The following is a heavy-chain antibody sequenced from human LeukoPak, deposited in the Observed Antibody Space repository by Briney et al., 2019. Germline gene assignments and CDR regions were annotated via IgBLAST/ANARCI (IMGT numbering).Heavy chain of an antibody. V-gene: IGHV4-30-4*08. J-gene: IGHJ4*02. CDR3: STGLDSRKLGY. Sequence: SQTLSLTCTVSGASFSSGDQYWNWIRQSPGKGLEWIGSIHPSGMLYNNPSLESRVTISIDTSKNQFSLNLNSVTAADTAVYFCSTGLDSRKLGYWGQGTLVNVSS. CDR2: IHPSGML. CDR1: GASFSSGDQY. D-gene: IGHD3-22*01.